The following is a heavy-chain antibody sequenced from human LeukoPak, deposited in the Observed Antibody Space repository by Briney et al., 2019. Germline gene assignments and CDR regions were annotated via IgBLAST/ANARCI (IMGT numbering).Heavy chain of an antibody. J-gene: IGHJ4*02. Sequence: GGSLRLSCAASGFTFSSYAMHWVRQAPGKGLEWVAVISYDGSNKYYADSVKGRFTISRDNSKNTLYLQMNSLRAEDTAVYYCARDGDSSGWYYFDYWGQGTLVTVSS. D-gene: IGHD6-19*01. CDR1: GFTFSSYA. CDR2: ISYDGSNK. CDR3: ARDGDSSGWYYFDY. V-gene: IGHV3-30-3*01.